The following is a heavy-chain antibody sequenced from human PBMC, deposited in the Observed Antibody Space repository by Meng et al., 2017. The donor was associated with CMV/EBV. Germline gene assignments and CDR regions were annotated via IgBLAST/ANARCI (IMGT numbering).Heavy chain of an antibody. CDR3: ARVRELQAATLYYYYYGMDV. CDR2: INPNSGGT. J-gene: IGHJ6*02. V-gene: IGHV1-2*02. D-gene: IGHD2-15*01. CDR1: GYTFTGYY. Sequence: VKVSCKASGYTFTGYYMHWVRQAPGQGLEWMGWINPNSGGTNYAQKFQGRVTMTRDTSISTAYMELSSLRSEDTAVYYCARVRELQAATLYYYYYGMDVWGQGTTVTVSS.